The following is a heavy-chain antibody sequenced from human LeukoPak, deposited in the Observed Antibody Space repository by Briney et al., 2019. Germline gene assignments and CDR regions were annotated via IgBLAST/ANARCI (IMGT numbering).Heavy chain of an antibody. D-gene: IGHD2-15*01. Sequence: PGGSLRLSCAASGFTFSNAWLSWVRQAPGQGLEWVGRIKSKTDGGTTDYAAPVIGRFTISRDDSKNTLYLQMNSLKTEDTAVYYCTTDFFVVVVAATYSGLNYWGQGTLVTVSS. J-gene: IGHJ4*02. CDR1: GFTFSNAW. CDR2: IKSKTDGGTT. CDR3: TTDFFVVVVAATYSGLNY. V-gene: IGHV3-15*01.